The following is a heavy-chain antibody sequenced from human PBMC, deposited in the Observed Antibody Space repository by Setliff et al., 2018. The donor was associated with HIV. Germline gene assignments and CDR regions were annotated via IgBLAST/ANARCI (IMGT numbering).Heavy chain of an antibody. CDR1: GFTFSSYG. J-gene: IGHJ6*02. CDR3: AKSGVRPHPSHDYYYYGMDV. D-gene: IGHD1-1*01. V-gene: IGHV3-33*06. Sequence: GGSLRLSCAASGFTFSSYGMYWVRQAPGKGLEWVAVIWYDGSNKYHADSVKGRFTISRDNSKNMLYLQMNSLRAEDTAVYYCAKSGVRPHPSHDYYYYGMDVWGQGTTVTVSS. CDR2: IWYDGSNK.